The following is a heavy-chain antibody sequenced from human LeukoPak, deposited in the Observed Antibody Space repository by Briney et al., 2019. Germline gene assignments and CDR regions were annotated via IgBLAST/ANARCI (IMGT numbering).Heavy chain of an antibody. D-gene: IGHD3-22*01. J-gene: IGHJ6*03. CDR2: IRYDGSNK. V-gene: IGHV3-30*02. CDR1: GFTFSSYW. CDR3: SNDWEYNYDSRARCYYYYYMDV. Sequence: GGSLRLSCAASGFTFSSYWMSWVRQAPGKGLEWVAFIRYDGSNKYYADSVKGRFTISRDNSKNTLYLQMNSLRAEDTGVYYLSNDWEYNYDSRARCYYYYYMDVWGKGTTVTVSS.